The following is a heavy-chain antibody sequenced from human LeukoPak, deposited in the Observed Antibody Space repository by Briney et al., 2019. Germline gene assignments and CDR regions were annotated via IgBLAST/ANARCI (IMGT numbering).Heavy chain of an antibody. J-gene: IGHJ3*02. V-gene: IGHV4-39*07. CDR2: ISYSGTT. CDR3: ARVFGSGYDFRGAFDI. Sequence: SETLSLTCTVSGGSISSRPYYWGWVRQSPGKGLEWIGTISYSGTTYYNPSLKSRVTISLDTSENQFSLKLISATAADTAVYYCARVFGSGYDFRGAFDIWGQGTMVTVSS. CDR1: GGSISSRPYY. D-gene: IGHD5-12*01.